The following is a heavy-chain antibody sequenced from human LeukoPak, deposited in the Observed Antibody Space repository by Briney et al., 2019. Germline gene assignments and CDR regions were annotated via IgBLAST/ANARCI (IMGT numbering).Heavy chain of an antibody. CDR2: ISGRSADI. V-gene: IGHV3-21*04. Sequence: GGSLRLSCAASGFTFSSYAMNWVRQAPGKGLEWVSSISGRSADIYYADSVKGRFTISRDNAKNSLYLQMNSLRAEDTAVYYCARDYYDSSGYYYFDYWGQGTLVTVSS. J-gene: IGHJ4*02. D-gene: IGHD3-22*01. CDR3: ARDYYDSSGYYYFDY. CDR1: GFTFSSYA.